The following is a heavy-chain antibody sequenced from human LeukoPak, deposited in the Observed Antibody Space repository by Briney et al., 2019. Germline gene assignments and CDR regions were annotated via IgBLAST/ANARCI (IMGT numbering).Heavy chain of an antibody. Sequence: SETLSLTCTVSGGSISSDYWSWIRQPPGKGLEWIGYIYYRGSTNYNPSLKSRVTISVDTSKNQFSLKLSSVTAADTAVYYCARDCGTSGQIHGMDVWGQGTTVTVSS. J-gene: IGHJ6*02. CDR1: GGSISSDY. CDR2: IYYRGST. V-gene: IGHV4-59*01. D-gene: IGHD2-2*01. CDR3: ARDCGTSGQIHGMDV.